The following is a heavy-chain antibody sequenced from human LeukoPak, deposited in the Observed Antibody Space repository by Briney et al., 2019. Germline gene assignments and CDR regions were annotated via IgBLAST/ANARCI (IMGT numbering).Heavy chain of an antibody. J-gene: IGHJ4*02. CDR1: GASMSNYY. Sequence: SETLSLTCTISGASMSNYYWSWIRQPPGKRPEWMAYISDSGSDIYNPSLKSRVAISVDTSKNQFSLKVTSVTAADTAVYFCARHRRNYYGTGGSPFDFWGQGILVTVSS. CDR3: ARHRRNYYGTGGSPFDF. CDR2: ISDSGSD. D-gene: IGHD3-10*01. V-gene: IGHV4-59*08.